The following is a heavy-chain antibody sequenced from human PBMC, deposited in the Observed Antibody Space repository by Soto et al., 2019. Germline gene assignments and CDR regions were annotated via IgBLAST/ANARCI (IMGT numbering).Heavy chain of an antibody. V-gene: IGHV3-33*01. D-gene: IGHD3-10*01. CDR1: GINFHQYG. CDR2: MWYDGSNK. CDR3: ARDHYQVDVTPDDFDI. Sequence: QAQLVESGGGVVQPGRSLRLSCVASGINFHQYGMHWVRQAPGKGLEWVAVMWYDGSNKYYVDSVKGRFTISRDTSTSTHTLFLQMPRLRAEGTAVYYSARDHYQVDVTPDDFDIWSQGTRVTVSS. J-gene: IGHJ3*02.